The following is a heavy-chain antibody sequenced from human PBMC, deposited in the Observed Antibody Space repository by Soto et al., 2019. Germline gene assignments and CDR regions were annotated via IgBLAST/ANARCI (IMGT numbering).Heavy chain of an antibody. V-gene: IGHV4-59*08. CDR1: GGSISGYY. CDR2: FYYRGST. Sequence: QVQLQESGPGLVKPSETLSLTCTVSGGSISGYYWTWIRQPPGKGLEWIGYFYYRGSTSYNPSLKSRVTISGDTSKNHFALKLSSVTAADTAVYYCARTKTGYAFDVWGQGTMATVSS. J-gene: IGHJ3*01. CDR3: ARTKTGYAFDV. D-gene: IGHD2-8*01.